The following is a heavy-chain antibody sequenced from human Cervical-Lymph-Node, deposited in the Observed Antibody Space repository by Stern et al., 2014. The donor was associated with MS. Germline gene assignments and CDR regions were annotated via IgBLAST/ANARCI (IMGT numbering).Heavy chain of an antibody. Sequence: QVQLQESGPGLVKPSETLSLTCTVSGGSISSYYWSWIRQPPGKGLEWIGDIYYSGSTHYNPSLKSRVTISVDTSKNQFSLKLSSVTAADTAVYYCAREDYDSSGYYYVRWFDPWGQGTLVTVSS. J-gene: IGHJ5*02. D-gene: IGHD3-22*01. CDR1: GGSISSYY. CDR2: IYYSGST. CDR3: AREDYDSSGYYYVRWFDP. V-gene: IGHV4-59*01.